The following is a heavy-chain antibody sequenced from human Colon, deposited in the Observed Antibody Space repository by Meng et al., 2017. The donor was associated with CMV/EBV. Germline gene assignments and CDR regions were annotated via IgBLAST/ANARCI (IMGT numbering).Heavy chain of an antibody. J-gene: IGHJ6*02. Sequence: SETLSLTCTVSGGSVSSVSYYWSWIRQPPGKGLEWIGYIYYSGSTNYNPSLKSRVTISVDTSKNQFSLKLSSVTAADTDVYYCARDWIFGVINSDYYYYGMDVWGQGTTVTVSS. CDR2: IYYSGST. V-gene: IGHV4-61*01. CDR1: GGSVSSVSYY. CDR3: ARDWIFGVINSDYYYYGMDV. D-gene: IGHD3-3*01.